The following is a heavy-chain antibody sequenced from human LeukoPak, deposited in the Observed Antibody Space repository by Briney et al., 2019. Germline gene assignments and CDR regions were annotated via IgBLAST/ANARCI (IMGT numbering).Heavy chain of an antibody. Sequence: GGSLRLSCVASGFTFSDYYMTWVRQAPGKGLEWVSVISGSGGTTYYADSVKGRFTISRDNSKNTLYLQMSSLRAEDTAVYYCAREGNLGRYLVFTDSWGQGTLVTVSS. J-gene: IGHJ4*02. CDR1: GFTFSDYY. CDR2: ISGSGGTT. CDR3: AREGNLGRYLVFTDS. D-gene: IGHD3-16*02. V-gene: IGHV3-23*01.